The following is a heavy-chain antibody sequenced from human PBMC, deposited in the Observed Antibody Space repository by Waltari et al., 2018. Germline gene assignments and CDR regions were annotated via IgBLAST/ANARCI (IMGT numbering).Heavy chain of an antibody. D-gene: IGHD3-9*01. Sequence: QVQLVESGGGVVQPGRALRLSCAASGFTLRSYGMHWVRQAPGKGLEWVAVIWYDGSNKYYADSVKGRFTISRDNSKNTLYLQMNSLRAEDTAMYYCAKAGLGQYYFDYWGQGTLVTVSS. CDR3: AKAGLGQYYFDY. J-gene: IGHJ4*02. CDR1: GFTLRSYG. CDR2: IWYDGSNK. V-gene: IGHV3-33*08.